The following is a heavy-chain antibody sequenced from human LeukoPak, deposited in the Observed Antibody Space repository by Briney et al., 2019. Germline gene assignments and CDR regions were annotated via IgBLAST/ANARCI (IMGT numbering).Heavy chain of an antibody. J-gene: IGHJ4*02. Sequence: SETLSLTCTVSGGSISSYYWSWIRQPPGKGLEWIGYIYYSGSTNYNPSLKSRVTISVDTSKNQFSLKLSSVTAADTAVYYCATIQYCSGGSCPQTLDYWGQGTLVTVSS. CDR1: GGSISSYY. CDR2: IYYSGST. V-gene: IGHV4-59*12. CDR3: ATIQYCSGGSCPQTLDY. D-gene: IGHD2-15*01.